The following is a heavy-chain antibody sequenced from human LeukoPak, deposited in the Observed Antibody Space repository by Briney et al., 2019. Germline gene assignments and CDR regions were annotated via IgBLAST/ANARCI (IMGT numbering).Heavy chain of an antibody. J-gene: IGHJ4*02. D-gene: IGHD3-9*01. V-gene: IGHV4-38-2*01. CDR3: ARRAQRYFDWLPRYYFDY. CDR1: GYSISSGYY. CDR2: IYHSGST. Sequence: SETLSLTCAVSGYSISSGYYWGWIRQPPGKGLEWIGSIYHSGSTYYNPSLKSRVTISVDTSKSQFSLKLSSVTAADTAVYYCARRAQRYFDWLPRYYFDYWGQGTLVTVSS.